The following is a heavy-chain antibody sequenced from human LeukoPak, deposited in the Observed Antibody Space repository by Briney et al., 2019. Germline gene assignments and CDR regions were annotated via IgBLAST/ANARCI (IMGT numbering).Heavy chain of an antibody. V-gene: IGHV1-69*06. D-gene: IGHD6-13*01. J-gene: IGHJ1*01. CDR1: GGTFSSYA. CDR3: ARSLIAAAGISYFQH. Sequence: ASVKVSCKASGGTFSSYAISWVRQAPGQGLEWMGGIIPIFGTANYAQKFQGRVTITADKSTSTACMELSSLRSEDTAVYYCARSLIAAAGISYFQHWGQGTLVTVSS. CDR2: IIPIFGTA.